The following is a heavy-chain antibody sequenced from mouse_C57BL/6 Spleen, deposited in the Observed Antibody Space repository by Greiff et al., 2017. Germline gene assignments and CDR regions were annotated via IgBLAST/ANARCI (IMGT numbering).Heavy chain of an antibody. CDR3: SRGAYDYDREVFDY. D-gene: IGHD2-4*01. CDR1: GFTFSSSA. J-gene: IGHJ2*01. Sequence: DVQLQESGGGLVKPGGSLKLSCAASGFTFSSSAMSWVRQTPEKRLEWVATISDGGSYTNYPDNVKGRFTISRDNAKNNLYLQMSHLKSEDTAMYYCSRGAYDYDREVFDYWGQGTTLTVSS. CDR2: ISDGGSYT. V-gene: IGHV5-4*01.